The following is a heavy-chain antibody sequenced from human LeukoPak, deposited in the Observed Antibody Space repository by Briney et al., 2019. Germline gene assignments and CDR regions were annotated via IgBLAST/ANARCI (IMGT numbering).Heavy chain of an antibody. J-gene: IGHJ6*02. V-gene: IGHV1-69*13. CDR3: ARDLWSGYYTEENYYYYYGMDV. D-gene: IGHD3-3*01. CDR2: IIPIFGTA. CDR1: GGTFSSYA. Sequence: SVKVSCKASGGTFSSYAISWVRQAPGQGLEWMGGIIPIFGTANYAQKFQGRVTITADESTSTAYMELSSLRSEDTAVYYCARDLWSGYYTEENYYYYYGMDVWGQGTTVTVSS.